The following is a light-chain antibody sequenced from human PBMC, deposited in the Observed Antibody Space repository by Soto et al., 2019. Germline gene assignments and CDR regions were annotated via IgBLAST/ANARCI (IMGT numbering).Light chain of an antibody. V-gene: IGLV2-11*01. CDR2: DVT. Sequence: QSALTQPPSVSGSPGQSVTIFCTGTKSDVAGYNYVSWYQQHPDKAPKLIIYDVTKRPSGVPDRFFGSKSGDTASLTISELQADDEADYYCCSYAGTYSWVFGGGTQLTVL. J-gene: IGLJ2*01. CDR1: KSDVAGYNY. CDR3: CSYAGTYSWV.